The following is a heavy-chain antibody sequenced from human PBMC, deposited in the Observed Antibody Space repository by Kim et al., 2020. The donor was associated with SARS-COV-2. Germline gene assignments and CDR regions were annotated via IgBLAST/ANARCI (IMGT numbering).Heavy chain of an antibody. D-gene: IGHD6-19*01. CDR3: AKDGYSSAWYRPWFDY. CDR1: GFTFSSYA. V-gene: IGHV3-23*01. J-gene: IGHJ4*02. Sequence: GGSLRLSCAASGFTFSSYAMNWVRQAPGKGLEWVSVISGSGGSTYYADSVKGRLTISRDNSKNTLYLQMNSLRAEDTAVYYCAKDGYSSAWYRPWFDYWGQGTLVTVSS. CDR2: ISGSGGST.